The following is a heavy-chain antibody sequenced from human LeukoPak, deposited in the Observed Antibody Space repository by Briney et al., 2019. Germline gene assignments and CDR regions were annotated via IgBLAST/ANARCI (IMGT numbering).Heavy chain of an antibody. V-gene: IGHV1-69*06. D-gene: IGHD5-12*01. Sequence: SVKVSCKASGGTFSSYAISWVRQAPGQGLEWMGGIIPIFGTANYAQKFQGRVTITADKSTSTAYMELSSLRSEDTAVYYCARGGRLGYGPGYMDVWGKGTTVTVSS. CDR2: IIPIFGTA. CDR1: GGTFSSYA. CDR3: ARGGRLGYGPGYMDV. J-gene: IGHJ6*03.